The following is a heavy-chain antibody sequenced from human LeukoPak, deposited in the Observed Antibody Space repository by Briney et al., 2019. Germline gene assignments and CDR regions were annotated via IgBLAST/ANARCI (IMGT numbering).Heavy chain of an antibody. D-gene: IGHD5-24*01. CDR2: IYPGDSDT. CDR3: ARLGKIQGGWLQLSPLDY. V-gene: IGHV5-51*01. J-gene: IGHJ4*02. Sequence: GESLKISCKGSGYSFTSYWIGWVRQMPGKGLEWMGIIYPGDSDTRYSPSFQGQVTISADKSISTAYLQWSSLKASDTAMYYCARLGKIQGGWLQLSPLDYWGQGTLVTVSS. CDR1: GYSFTSYW.